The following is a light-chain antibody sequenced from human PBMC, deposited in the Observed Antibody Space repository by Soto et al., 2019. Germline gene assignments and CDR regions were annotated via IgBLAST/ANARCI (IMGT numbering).Light chain of an antibody. Sequence: DIQMTQSPSTLSASVGDRVTITCRASQSISGWLAWYQQKPGKAPKLLIYKASSLESGVPSRFSGSGSGTEFTLTISSLQSEDFAVYYCQQYNNWPPYTFGQGTKLEIK. J-gene: IGKJ2*01. V-gene: IGKV1-5*03. CDR3: QQYNNWPPYT. CDR1: QSISGW. CDR2: KAS.